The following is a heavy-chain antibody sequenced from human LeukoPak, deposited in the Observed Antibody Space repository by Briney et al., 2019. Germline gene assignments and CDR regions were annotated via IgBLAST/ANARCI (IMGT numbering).Heavy chain of an antibody. CDR1: GFTFSSYW. D-gene: IGHD1-1*01. CDR3: AKDNSHWLFDY. J-gene: IGHJ4*02. Sequence: GGSLRLSCAASGFTFSSYWLTWVRQAPGKGLEWVANIKQDGSEKFYVDSVKGRFTISRDSAKNSLYLQMNTLRAEDTSFYYCAKDNSHWLFDYWGRGTLVTVSS. V-gene: IGHV3-7*01. CDR2: IKQDGSEK.